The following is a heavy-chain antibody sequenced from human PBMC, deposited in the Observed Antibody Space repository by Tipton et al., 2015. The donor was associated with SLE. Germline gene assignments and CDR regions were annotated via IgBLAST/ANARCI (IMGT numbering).Heavy chain of an antibody. D-gene: IGHD6-13*01. J-gene: IGHJ3*02. CDR1: GGSISSGSYF. Sequence: TLSLTCTVSGGSISSGSYFWSWIRQPAGTGLEWIGYIYTSGSTNYNPSLKSRVTISVDTSKNQFSLKLSSVTAADTAVYYCARAQLALYDAFDIWGQGTMVTVSS. CDR2: IYTSGST. V-gene: IGHV4-61*09. CDR3: ARAQLALYDAFDI.